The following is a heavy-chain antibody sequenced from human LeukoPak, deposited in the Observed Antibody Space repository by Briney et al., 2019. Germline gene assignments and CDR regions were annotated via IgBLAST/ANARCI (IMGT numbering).Heavy chain of an antibody. D-gene: IGHD1-1*01. CDR1: GFTFSDYY. V-gene: IGHV3-11*01. Sequence: GGSLRLSCAASGFTFSDYYMSWIRQAPGKGLEWVSYISSSGSTIYYADSVEGRFTISRDNAKNSLYLQMNSLRAEDTAVYYCARDLGLRTTNDAFDIWGQGTMVTVSS. CDR3: ARDLGLRTTNDAFDI. J-gene: IGHJ3*02. CDR2: ISSSGSTI.